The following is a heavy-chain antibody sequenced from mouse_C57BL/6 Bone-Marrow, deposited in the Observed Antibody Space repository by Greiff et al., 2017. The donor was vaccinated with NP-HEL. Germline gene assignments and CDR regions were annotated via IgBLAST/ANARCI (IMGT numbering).Heavy chain of an antibody. V-gene: IGHV1-58*01. J-gene: IGHJ1*03. CDR2: IYIGNGYT. CDR3: ARSWGRYYGKCYWYFDV. D-gene: IGHD2-1*01. CDR1: GYTFTSYG. Sequence: EVQLQQSGAELVRPGSSVKMSCKTSGYTFTSYGINWVKQRPGQGLEWIGYIYIGNGYTEYNEKFKGKATLTSDPSSSTAYMQLSSLTSEDSAIYFCARSWGRYYGKCYWYFDVWGTGTTVTVSA.